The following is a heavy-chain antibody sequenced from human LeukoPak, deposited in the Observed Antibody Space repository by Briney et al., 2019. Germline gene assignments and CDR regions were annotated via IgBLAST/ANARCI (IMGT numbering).Heavy chain of an antibody. J-gene: IGHJ4*02. CDR1: GFTFSSYG. D-gene: IGHD3-3*01. V-gene: IGHV3-30*02. CDR2: IRYDGSNK. Sequence: AGGSLRLSCAASGFTFSSYGMHWVRQAPGKGLEWVAFIRYDGSNKYYADSVKGRFTISRDNSKNTLYLQMNSLRPEDSAVYYCAGHFGAWHYFDYWGQGTLVTVSS. CDR3: AGHFGAWHYFDY.